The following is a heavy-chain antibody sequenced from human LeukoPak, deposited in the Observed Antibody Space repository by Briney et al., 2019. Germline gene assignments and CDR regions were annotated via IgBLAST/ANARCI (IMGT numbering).Heavy chain of an antibody. CDR1: GFTFSSHA. V-gene: IGHV3-23*01. CDR3: ARQTPGVKAFDY. CDR2: ISGTGGTT. D-gene: IGHD2-2*01. Sequence: GGSLRLSCAASGFTFSSHAMSWVRQAPGKGLEWVSVISGTGGTTYYADSVKGRFTISRDNSKNTLYLQMNSLRAEDTAVYYCARQTPGVKAFDYWGQGTLVTVSS. J-gene: IGHJ4*02.